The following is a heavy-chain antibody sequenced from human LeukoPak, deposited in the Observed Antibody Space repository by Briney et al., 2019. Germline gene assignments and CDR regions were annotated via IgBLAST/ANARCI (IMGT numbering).Heavy chain of an antibody. D-gene: IGHD1/OR15-1a*01. J-gene: IGHJ5*02. CDR2: IKEDGSIQ. CDR3: VGQQGAPP. V-gene: IGHV3-7*01. Sequence: GGSLRLSCVASGFTFSHYWMSWVRQAPGKGLEWVANIKEDGSIQHYVASVKGRFTVSRDNAKNSLYLEMNSLRVEDTAVYYCVGQQGAPPWGQGTLVIVSA. CDR1: GFTFSHYW.